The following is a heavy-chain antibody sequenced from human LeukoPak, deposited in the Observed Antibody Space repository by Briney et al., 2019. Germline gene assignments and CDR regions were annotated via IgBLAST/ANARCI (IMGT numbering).Heavy chain of an antibody. Sequence: ASETLSLTCTVSGGSISSSSYYWGWIRQTPGKGLEWIGSIYYSGITYHNPSLKSRVTISVDTSKNQFSLKLSSVTAADTAVYYCARGIRIQLWSFNFDYRGQGTLVTVSS. J-gene: IGHJ4*02. CDR3: ARGIRIQLWSFNFDY. V-gene: IGHV4-39*07. CDR2: IYYSGIT. CDR1: GGSISSSSYY. D-gene: IGHD5-18*01.